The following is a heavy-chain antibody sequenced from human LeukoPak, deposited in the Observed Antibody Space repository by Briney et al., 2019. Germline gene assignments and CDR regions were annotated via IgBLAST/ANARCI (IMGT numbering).Heavy chain of an antibody. CDR3: TSWDMATSSDNDF. J-gene: IGHJ4*02. Sequence: SETLSLTCTVSGGSISSSSYYWGWIRQPPGKGLEWIGSISYSGSTYYNPSLRSRVTISADTSKNQFSLKLSSLTAADTAVFYCTSWDMATSSDNDFWGQGTLVTVSS. CDR2: ISYSGST. V-gene: IGHV4-39*01. D-gene: IGHD5-24*01. CDR1: GGSISSSSYY.